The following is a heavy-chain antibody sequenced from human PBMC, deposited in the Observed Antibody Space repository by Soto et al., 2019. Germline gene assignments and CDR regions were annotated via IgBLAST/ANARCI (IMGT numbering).Heavy chain of an antibody. CDR3: APSNWFDP. CDR2: IYYSGST. Sequence: QLQLQESGPGLVKPSETLSLTCTVSGGSISSRGYYWGWIRQPPGKGLEWIGTIYYSGSTYYNPALKSRVTRSTDTSTYPFSLMLISVTAADTAVYYCAPSNWFDPWGQGTLVTVSS. J-gene: IGHJ5*02. V-gene: IGHV4-39*01. CDR1: GGSISSRGYY.